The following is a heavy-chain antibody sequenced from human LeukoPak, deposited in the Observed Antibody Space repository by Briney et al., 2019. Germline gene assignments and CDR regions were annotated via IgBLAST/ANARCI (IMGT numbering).Heavy chain of an antibody. D-gene: IGHD1-7*01. J-gene: IGHJ5*02. CDR2: IIPIFGTA. CDR1: GGTFSSYA. V-gene: IGHV1-69*05. Sequence: RASVKVSCKASGGTFSSYAISWVRQAPGQGLEWMGGIIPIFGTANYAQKFQGRVTITTDESTSTAYMELSSLRSEDTAVYYCARDREPQTGTSPWFDPWGQGTLVTVSS. CDR3: ARDREPQTGTSPWFDP.